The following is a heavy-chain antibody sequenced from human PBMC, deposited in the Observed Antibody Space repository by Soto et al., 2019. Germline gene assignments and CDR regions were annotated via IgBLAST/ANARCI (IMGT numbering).Heavy chain of an antibody. CDR3: ASRYDSSDY. Sequence: SVKVSCKACGCTFSIYTISCVRQAPGQGLEWMGRIIPILGIANYAQKFQGRVTITADKSTSTAYMELSSLRSEDTAVYYCASRYDSSDYWGQGTLVTVSS. J-gene: IGHJ4*02. V-gene: IGHV1-69*02. D-gene: IGHD3-22*01. CDR2: IIPILGIA. CDR1: GCTFSIYT.